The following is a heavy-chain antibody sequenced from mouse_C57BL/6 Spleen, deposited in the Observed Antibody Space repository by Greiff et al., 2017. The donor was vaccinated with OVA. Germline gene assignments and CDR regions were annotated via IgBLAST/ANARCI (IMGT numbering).Heavy chain of an antibody. V-gene: IGHV5-17*01. CDR3: ARGGLGSSSPYAMDY. CDR2: ISSGSSTI. D-gene: IGHD1-1*01. Sequence: EVKLMESGGGLVKPGGSLKLSCAASGFTFSDYGMHWVRQAPEKGLEWVAYISSGSSTIYYEDTVKGRFTISRDHAKNTLFLQMTSLRSEDTAMYYCARGGLGSSSPYAMDYWGQGTSVTVSS. CDR1: GFTFSDYG. J-gene: IGHJ4*01.